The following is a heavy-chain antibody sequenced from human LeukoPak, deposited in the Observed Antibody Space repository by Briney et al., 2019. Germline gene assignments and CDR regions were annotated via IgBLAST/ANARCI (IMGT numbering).Heavy chain of an antibody. D-gene: IGHD1-26*01. J-gene: IGHJ3*02. CDR3: ARHSGHSVSYLFGFDI. V-gene: IGHV4-39*01. CDR2: FYYGGST. CDR1: GDSISSSNYY. Sequence: PSETLSLTCSVPGDSISSSNYYWGWIRQPPGKGLEWFGSFYYGGSTYYNPSLKSRVTISVDTSKNQFSLKLSSVTAADTAVYYCARHSGHSVSYLFGFDIWGQGTTVTVSS.